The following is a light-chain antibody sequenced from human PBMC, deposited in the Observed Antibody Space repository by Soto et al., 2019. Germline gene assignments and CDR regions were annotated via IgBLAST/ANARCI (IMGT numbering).Light chain of an antibody. Sequence: DIQMTQSPSPLSASVGDIDTITCRASQSISSWLSWYQQKQGKAPKLLIYKASSLESGIPSRFSGSGSGTEFTLTISSLQPDDFATYYCQQYKSYSLTFRGGTKVEIK. CDR1: QSISSW. CDR2: KAS. J-gene: IGKJ4*01. V-gene: IGKV1-5*03. CDR3: QQYKSYSLT.